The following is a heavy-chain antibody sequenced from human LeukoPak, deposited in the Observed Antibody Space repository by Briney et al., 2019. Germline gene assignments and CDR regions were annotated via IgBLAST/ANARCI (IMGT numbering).Heavy chain of an antibody. D-gene: IGHD3-22*01. Sequence: PGGSLRLSCAASGFSFSNYWMNWVRQAPGKGLEWVANIKQDGNEKYYVDSVKGRFTISRDNAKNSPYLQMNSLRAEDTAVYFCARGMYYYDSSGYYAGYWGQGTLVTVSS. J-gene: IGHJ4*02. CDR3: ARGMYYYDSSGYYAGY. CDR1: GFSFSNYW. CDR2: IKQDGNEK. V-gene: IGHV3-7*02.